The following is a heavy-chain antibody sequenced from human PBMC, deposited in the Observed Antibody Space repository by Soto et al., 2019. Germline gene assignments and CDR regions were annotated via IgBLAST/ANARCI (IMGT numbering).Heavy chain of an antibody. CDR3: ATGGGFIESRMVWFDP. D-gene: IGHD1-26*01. J-gene: IGHJ5*02. CDR2: INHRGST. CDR1: GGSLSGSY. V-gene: IGHV4-34*01. Sequence: ASETLSLTCAVDGGSLSGSYWSWIRQTPGKGLEWIGSINHRGSTNYNPSLRSRVTISILTSKNEFSLRLTSVTAADTAMYYCATGGGFIESRMVWFDPWGQGTLVTVSS.